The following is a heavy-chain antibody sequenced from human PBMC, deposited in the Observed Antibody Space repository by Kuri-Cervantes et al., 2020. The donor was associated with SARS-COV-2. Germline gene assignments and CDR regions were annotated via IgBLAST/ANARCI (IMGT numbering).Heavy chain of an antibody. J-gene: IGHJ6*02. V-gene: IGHV1-2*02. CDR1: GYTFTGYY. D-gene: IGHD1-1*01. Sequence: ASVKVSCKASGYTFTGYYMHWVRQAPGQGLEWMGWINPNSGGTNYAQKFQGRVTMTRDTSISTAYMELSRLRSDDTAVYYCARDRESYNPGDYYGMDVWGQGTTVTVSS. CDR2: INPNSGGT. CDR3: ARDRESYNPGDYYGMDV.